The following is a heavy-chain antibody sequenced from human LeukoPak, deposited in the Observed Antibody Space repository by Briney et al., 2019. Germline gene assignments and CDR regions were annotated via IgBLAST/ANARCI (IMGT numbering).Heavy chain of an antibody. Sequence: SETLSLTCSVSGDSIDSVSYYWGWIRQAPGKGPEWIASIDYSGRTFYNPSLKSRVTISVDTSKNQFSLKLSSVTAADTAVYYCARAMGRWVYYVELWGQGTLVTVSS. CDR3: ARAMGRWVYYVEL. V-gene: IGHV4-39*07. D-gene: IGHD3-10*02. J-gene: IGHJ4*02. CDR1: GDSIDSVSYY. CDR2: IDYSGRT.